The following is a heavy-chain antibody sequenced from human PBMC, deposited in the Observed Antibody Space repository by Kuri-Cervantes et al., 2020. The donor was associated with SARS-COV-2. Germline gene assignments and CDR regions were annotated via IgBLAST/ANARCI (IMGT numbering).Heavy chain of an antibody. D-gene: IGHD5-18*01. Sequence: SETLSLTCTVSGSSVSSPNYWGWLRQPPGKGLEWIGSIYHSGTTYYNPSLKSRVTLSVDTSKNQFSLKLSSVTAADTAVYYCASRGGYSYGYPPTDYYMDAWGKGTTVTVSS. V-gene: IGHV4-38-2*02. CDR2: IYHSGTT. CDR3: ASRGGYSYGYPPTDYYMDA. CDR1: GSSVSSPNY. J-gene: IGHJ6*03.